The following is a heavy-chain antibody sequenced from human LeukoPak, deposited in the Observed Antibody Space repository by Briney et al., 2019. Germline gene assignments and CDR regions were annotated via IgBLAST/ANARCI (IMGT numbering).Heavy chain of an antibody. Sequence: GGSLRLSCAASGFTFSSYAMHWVRQAPGKGLEWVAVISYDGSNKYYADSVKGRFTISRDNSKNTLYLQMNSLRAEDTAVYYCARDPSQSAAIALPSDYWGQGTLVTVSS. V-gene: IGHV3-30-3*01. CDR3: ARDPSQSAAIALPSDY. CDR1: GFTFSSYA. J-gene: IGHJ4*02. D-gene: IGHD2-2*01. CDR2: ISYDGSNK.